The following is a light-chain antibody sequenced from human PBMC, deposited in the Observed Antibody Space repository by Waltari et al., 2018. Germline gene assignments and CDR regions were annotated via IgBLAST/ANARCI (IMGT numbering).Light chain of an antibody. V-gene: IGKV3-11*01. CDR3: QQRIDWPLT. Sequence: PGERATLSCRASQSVSSYLAWYQQKPGQAPRLLIYGASNRATGIPARFSGSGSATDFTLTISSLEPEDFAVYYCQQRIDWPLTFGGGTKVEIK. CDR2: GAS. J-gene: IGKJ4*01. CDR1: QSVSSY.